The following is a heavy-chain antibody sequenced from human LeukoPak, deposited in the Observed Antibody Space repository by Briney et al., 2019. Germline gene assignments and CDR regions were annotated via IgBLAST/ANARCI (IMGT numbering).Heavy chain of an antibody. J-gene: IGHJ6*02. CDR3: ARARVAVLRFLEWSPGMDV. CDR2: ISSRGSTI. V-gene: IGHV3-11*01. CDR1: GFTFSDYY. D-gene: IGHD3-3*01. Sequence: GGSLRLSCAASGFTFSDYYMSWIRQAPGKGLEWVSYISSRGSTIYYADSVKGRFTISRDNAKNSLYLQMNSLRAEDTAVYYCARARVAVLRFLEWSPGMDVWGQGTTVTVSS.